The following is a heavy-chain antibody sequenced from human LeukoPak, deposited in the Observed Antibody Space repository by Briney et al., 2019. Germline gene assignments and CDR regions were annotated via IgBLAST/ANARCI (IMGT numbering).Heavy chain of an antibody. D-gene: IGHD5-12*01. CDR2: MNPNSGNT. CDR3: ATWNL. CDR1: GYTFTTYD. V-gene: IGHV1-8*03. J-gene: IGHJ5*02. Sequence: ASVKVSCKASGYTFTTYDINWLRQATGQGLEWMGWMNPNSGNTGYAQKFQSSDTITRHSPISTAYMELSSLRSEDTAVYYCATWNLWGQGTLVTVSS.